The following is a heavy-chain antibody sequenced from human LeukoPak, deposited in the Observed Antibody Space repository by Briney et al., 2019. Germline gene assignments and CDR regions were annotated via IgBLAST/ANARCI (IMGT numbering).Heavy chain of an antibody. Sequence: SVKVSCKASGGTFSSYAISWVRQAPGQGLEWMGGIIPIFGTANYAQKFQGRVTMTTDTSTSTAYMELRSLRSDDTAVYYCARGGYSSGWGASDYWGQGTLVTVSS. J-gene: IGHJ4*02. V-gene: IGHV1-69*05. CDR2: IIPIFGTA. CDR3: ARGGYSSGWGASDY. CDR1: GGTFSSYA. D-gene: IGHD6-19*01.